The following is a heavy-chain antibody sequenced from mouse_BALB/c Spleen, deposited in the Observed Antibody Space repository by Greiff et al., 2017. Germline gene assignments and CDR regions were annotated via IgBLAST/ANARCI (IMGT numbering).Heavy chain of an antibody. CDR2: ISNLAYSI. Sequence: EVKLMESGGGLVQPGGSRKLSCAASGFTFSDYGMAWVRQAPGKGPEWVAFISNLAYSIYYADTVTGRFTISRENAKNTLYLEMSSLRSEDTAMYYCARALGLGLPPFDYWGQGTTLTVSS. CDR1: GFTFSDYG. CDR3: ARALGLGLPPFDY. D-gene: IGHD3-1*01. V-gene: IGHV5-15*02. J-gene: IGHJ2*01.